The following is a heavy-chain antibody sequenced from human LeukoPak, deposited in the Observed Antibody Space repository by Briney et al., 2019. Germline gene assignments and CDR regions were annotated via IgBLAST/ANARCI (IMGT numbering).Heavy chain of an antibody. D-gene: IGHD6-19*01. J-gene: IGHJ3*02. V-gene: IGHV4-59*01. CDR2: IYSSGST. CDR1: GDSISGYY. CDR3: ARVVRQWLANDAFDI. Sequence: SETLSLTCTVSGDSISGYYWTWIRQPPGKGLEWIGYIYSSGSTNYNPSLKSRVTISVDTSKNQFSLKLSSVTAADTAVNYCARVVRQWLANDAFDIWGQGTMVTVSS.